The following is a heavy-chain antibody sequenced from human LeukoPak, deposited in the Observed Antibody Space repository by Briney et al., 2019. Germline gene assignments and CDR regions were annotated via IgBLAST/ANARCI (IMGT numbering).Heavy chain of an antibody. CDR3: ARDQGGAQIQEAGSGRYYYYGIDV. CDR2: MSYDGSNK. Sequence: GGSLRLSCAASQFTFSIYAMHWVRQAPGKGLEWVAVMSYDGSNKDYADSVKGRFTISRDNSKNTLYLQMNSLRAEDTAVYYCARDQGGAQIQEAGSGRYYYYGIDVWAKGPRSPSP. V-gene: IGHV3-30-3*01. J-gene: IGHJ6*02. D-gene: IGHD2-15*01. CDR1: QFTFSIYA.